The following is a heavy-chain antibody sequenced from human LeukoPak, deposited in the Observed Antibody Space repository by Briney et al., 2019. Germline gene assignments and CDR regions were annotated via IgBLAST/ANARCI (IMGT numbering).Heavy chain of an antibody. V-gene: IGHV3-23*01. CDR3: AKESVLRFLEWLPHHNWFDP. J-gene: IGHJ5*02. D-gene: IGHD3-3*01. CDR2: ISGSGSST. CDR1: GFTFSSYA. Sequence: GGSLRLSCAASGFTFSSYAMSWVRQAPGKGLEWVSAISGSGSSTYYADSVKGRFTISRDNSKNTLYLQMNSLRAEDTAVYYCAKESVLRFLEWLPHHNWFDPWGQGTLVTVSS.